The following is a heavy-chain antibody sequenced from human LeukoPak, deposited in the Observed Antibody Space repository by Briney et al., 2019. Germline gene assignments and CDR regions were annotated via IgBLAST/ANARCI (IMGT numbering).Heavy chain of an antibody. V-gene: IGHV4-34*01. J-gene: IGHJ4*02. CDR3: ARVRGYYGGVYFDY. Sequence: KTSETLSLTCAVYGGSFSGYYWSWIRQPPGKGLEWIGEINHSGSTNYNPSLKSRVTISVDTSKNQFSLKLSSVTAADTAVYYCARVRGYYGGVYFDYWGQGTLVTVSS. CDR2: INHSGST. D-gene: IGHD3-22*01. CDR1: GGSFSGYY.